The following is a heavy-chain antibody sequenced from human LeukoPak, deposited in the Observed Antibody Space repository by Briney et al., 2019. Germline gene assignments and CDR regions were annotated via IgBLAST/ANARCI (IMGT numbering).Heavy chain of an antibody. CDR1: GFTFSSYG. Sequence: GRSLRLSCAASGFTFSSYGMHWVRQAPGKGLEWVAVISYDGSNKYYADSVKGRFTISRDNSKNTLYLQMNSLRAEDTAVYYCAKGSMYYDFWSGTDYWGQGTLVTVSS. D-gene: IGHD3-3*01. CDR2: ISYDGSNK. V-gene: IGHV3-30*18. CDR3: AKGSMYYDFWSGTDY. J-gene: IGHJ4*02.